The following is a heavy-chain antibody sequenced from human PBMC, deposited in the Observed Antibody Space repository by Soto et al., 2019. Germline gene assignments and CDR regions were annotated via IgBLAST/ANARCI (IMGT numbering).Heavy chain of an antibody. D-gene: IGHD3-3*01. CDR3: TTDPPRITIFGVVINSDY. CDR2: IKSKTNGGTT. V-gene: IGHV3-15*07. J-gene: IGHJ4*02. CDR1: GFTFSNAW. Sequence: PGGSLRLSCAASGFTFSNAWINWVRQAPGKGLEWVGRIKSKTNGGTTDYAAPVKGRFTISRDDSKNALYLQMNSLKTEDTAVYYCTTDPPRITIFGVVINSDYWGQGTLVTVSS.